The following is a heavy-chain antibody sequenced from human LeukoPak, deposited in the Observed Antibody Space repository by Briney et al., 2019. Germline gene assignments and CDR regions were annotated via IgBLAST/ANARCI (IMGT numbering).Heavy chain of an antibody. J-gene: IGHJ6*03. CDR2: FWHSGST. CDR3: ARHWSSNYYMDV. CDR1: GFSINSGYY. D-gene: IGHD4-11*01. V-gene: IGHV4-38-2*02. Sequence: SETLSLTCTVSGFSINSGYYWGWNRQPPGKGLEWIGSFWHSGSTYYNPSLKSRVTISVDTSKNQFSLKLNSVTVADTAVYYCARHWSSNYYMDVWGKGTTVTVSS.